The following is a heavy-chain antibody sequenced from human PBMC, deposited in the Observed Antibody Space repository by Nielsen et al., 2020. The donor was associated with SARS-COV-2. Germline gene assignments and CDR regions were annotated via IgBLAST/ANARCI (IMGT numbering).Heavy chain of an antibody. CDR2: ISSNGGST. D-gene: IGHD3-10*01. J-gene: IGHJ6*02. Sequence: WICQPPGKGLEYVSAISSNGGSTYYADSVKGRFTISRDNSKNTLYLQMNSLRAEDTAVYYCAKEKYGSGSRPYYYYGMDVWGQGTTVTVSS. V-gene: IGHV3-64*04. CDR3: AKEKYGSGSRPYYYYGMDV.